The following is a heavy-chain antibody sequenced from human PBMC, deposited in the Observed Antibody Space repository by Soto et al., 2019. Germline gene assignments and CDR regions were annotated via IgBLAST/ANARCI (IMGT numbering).Heavy chain of an antibody. D-gene: IGHD3-10*01. CDR2: ISSSGSTI. J-gene: IGHJ4*02. CDR3: ARGRLLLWFGEPNPFDY. V-gene: IGHV3-48*03. CDR1: GFIVSTNY. Sequence: EVQLVESGGGLIPPGGSLRLSCAASGFIVSTNYMSWVRQAPGKGLEWVSYISSSGSTIYYADSVKGRFTISRDNAKNSLYLQMNSLRAEDTAVYYCARGRLLLWFGEPNPFDYWGQGTLVTVSS.